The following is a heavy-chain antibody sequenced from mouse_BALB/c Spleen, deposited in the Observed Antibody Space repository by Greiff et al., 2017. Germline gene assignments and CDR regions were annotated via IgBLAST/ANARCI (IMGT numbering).Heavy chain of an antibody. V-gene: IGHV1-54*01. CDR1: GYAFTNYL. J-gene: IGHJ3*01. CDR3: ARENHYDGYDVFAY. CDR2: INPGSGGT. Sequence: QLQQSGAELVRPGTSVKVSCMASGYAFTNYLIEWVKQRPGQGLEWIGVINPGSGGTNYNEKFKGKATLTADKSSSTAYMQLSSLTSDDSAVYCCARENHYDGYDVFAYWGQGTLVTVSA. D-gene: IGHD2-3*01.